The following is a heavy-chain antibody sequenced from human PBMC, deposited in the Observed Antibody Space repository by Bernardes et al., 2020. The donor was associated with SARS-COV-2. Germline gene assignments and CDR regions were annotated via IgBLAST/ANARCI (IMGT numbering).Heavy chain of an antibody. V-gene: IGHV1-2*02. CDR1: GYTFTGYY. CDR2: INPSSGVT. Sequence: ASVKVSCKASGYTFTGYYLQWVRQAPGQGPEWVGWINPSSGVTNYAQKFQGRVTMTRDKSISTVYMELNRLRSDDTAVYYCARDGYSSEPYDSWGQGTLVTVSS. J-gene: IGHJ4*02. D-gene: IGHD6-19*01. CDR3: ARDGYSSEPYDS.